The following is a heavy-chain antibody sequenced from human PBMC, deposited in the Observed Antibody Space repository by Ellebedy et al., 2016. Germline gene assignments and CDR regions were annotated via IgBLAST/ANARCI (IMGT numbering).Heavy chain of an antibody. CDR1: GGSISSYY. CDR2: IYYSGST. D-gene: IGHD1-26*01. V-gene: IGHV4-59*13. J-gene: IGHJ4*02. Sequence: SETLSLXXTVSGGSISSYYWSWIRQPPGKGLEWIGYIYYSGSTNYNPSLKSRVTISVDTSKNQFSLKLSSVTAADTAVYYCASGAGATTLDYWGQGTLVTVSS. CDR3: ASGAGATTLDY.